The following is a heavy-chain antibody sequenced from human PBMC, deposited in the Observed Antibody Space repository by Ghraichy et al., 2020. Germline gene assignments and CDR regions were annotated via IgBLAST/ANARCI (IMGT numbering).Heavy chain of an antibody. V-gene: IGHV4-34*01. CDR2: INHSGST. Sequence: GSLRLSCAVYGGSFSGYYWSWIRQPPGKGLEWIGEINHSGSTNYNPSLKSRVTISVDTSKNQFSLKLSSVTAADTAVYYCARFLRGSGGYYYYYGMDVWGQGTTVTVSS. CDR1: GGSFSGYY. J-gene: IGHJ6*02. D-gene: IGHD3-10*01. CDR3: ARFLRGSGGYYYYYGMDV.